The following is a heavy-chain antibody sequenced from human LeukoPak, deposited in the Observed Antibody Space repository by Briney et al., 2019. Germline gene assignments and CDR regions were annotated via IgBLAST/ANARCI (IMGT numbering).Heavy chain of an antibody. CDR1: GFTFSSYP. J-gene: IGHJ4*02. V-gene: IGHV3-64*02. CDR2: IGSDGGRT. Sequence: PGGSLRLSCAASGFTFSSYPMHWVRQSPGKGLEYVSAIGSDGGRTYYADSVKGRFTISRDNSKNTLYLQMDSLRPEDVAVYYCMSRDSSGYWGQGTLVTVSS. D-gene: IGHD3-22*01. CDR3: MSRDSSGY.